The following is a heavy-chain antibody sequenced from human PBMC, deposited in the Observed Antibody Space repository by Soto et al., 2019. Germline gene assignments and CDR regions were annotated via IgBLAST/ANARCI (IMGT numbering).Heavy chain of an antibody. J-gene: IGHJ6*02. V-gene: IGHV3-74*01. CDR2: INPDGGST. CDR1: RFSNSW. D-gene: IGHD3-10*01. Sequence: GGSLRLSCAASRFSNSWMHWVRQVPGKGLVWVSRINPDGGSTNYADFVKGRFTISRDYATDTVYLQMNSLRAEDTAVYYCAREARGVISGMDVWGQGTTVTVSS. CDR3: AREARGVISGMDV.